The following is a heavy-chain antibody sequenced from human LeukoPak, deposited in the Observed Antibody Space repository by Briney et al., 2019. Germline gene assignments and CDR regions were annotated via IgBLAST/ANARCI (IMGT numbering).Heavy chain of an antibody. V-gene: IGHV3-7*03. CDR1: GFMFSSNW. Sequence: GGSLRLSCAASGFMFSSNWMSWVRPAPGKGREWVANIKEDGTETYYVDSVKGRFTISRDNAKNSLYLQMNSLRVEDTAVYYCAKEGRSLQTYWGQGTLVTVSS. J-gene: IGHJ4*02. CDR2: IKEDGTET. D-gene: IGHD5-24*01. CDR3: AKEGRSLQTY.